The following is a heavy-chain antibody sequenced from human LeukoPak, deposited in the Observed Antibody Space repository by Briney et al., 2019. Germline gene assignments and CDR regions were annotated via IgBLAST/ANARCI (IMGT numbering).Heavy chain of an antibody. CDR2: ISAYNGNT. V-gene: IGHV1-18*01. Sequence: ASVKVSCKASGYTFTSYGISWVRQAPGQGLEWMGWISAYNGNTNYAQKLQGRVTMTTDTSTSTAYMELRSLKSDDTAVYYCARADTVRLGELSHFDYWGQGTLVTVSS. CDR1: GYTFTSYG. D-gene: IGHD3-16*02. J-gene: IGHJ4*02. CDR3: ARADTVRLGELSHFDY.